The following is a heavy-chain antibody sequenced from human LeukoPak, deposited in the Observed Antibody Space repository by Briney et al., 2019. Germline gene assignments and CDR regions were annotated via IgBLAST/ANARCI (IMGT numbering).Heavy chain of an antibody. CDR2: IYTSGST. V-gene: IGHV4-61*02. CDR1: GGSISSGSCH. CDR3: ARGRGYMDV. J-gene: IGHJ6*03. Sequence: PSQTLSLTCTVSGGSISSGSCHWSWIRQPAGKGLEWIGRIYTSGSTDYNPSLKSRVTISVDTSKNQFSLRLTSVTAADTAVYYCARGRGYMDVWGKGTTVTVSS.